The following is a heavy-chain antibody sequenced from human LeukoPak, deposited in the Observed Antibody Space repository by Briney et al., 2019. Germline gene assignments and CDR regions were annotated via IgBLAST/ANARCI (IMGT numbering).Heavy chain of an antibody. V-gene: IGHV3-21*01. CDR3: AIMWNHDAFDI. J-gene: IGHJ3*02. CDR2: ISSSSSYI. D-gene: IGHD1-14*01. CDR1: GFTFSSYS. Sequence: GGSLRLSCAASGFTFSSYSMNWVRQAPGKGLEWVSYISSSSSYIYYADSVKGRFTISRDNAKNSLYLQMNSLRAEDTAVYYCAIMWNHDAFDIWGQGTTVTVSS.